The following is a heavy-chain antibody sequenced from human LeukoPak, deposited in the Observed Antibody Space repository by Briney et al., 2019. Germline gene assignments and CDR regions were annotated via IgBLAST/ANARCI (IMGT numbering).Heavy chain of an antibody. D-gene: IGHD5-18*01. J-gene: IGHJ4*02. V-gene: IGHV3-74*01. Sequence: GGSLRLSCAASGFTCSSYWMHWVRQAPGKGLVWVSRINSDGSITSYADSVKGRFTISRDIAKNTLYLQMNSLRAEDTAVYYCARDLSGVTGYTYGRGIDYWGQGTLVTVSS. CDR2: INSDGSIT. CDR1: GFTCSSYW. CDR3: ARDLSGVTGYTYGRGIDY.